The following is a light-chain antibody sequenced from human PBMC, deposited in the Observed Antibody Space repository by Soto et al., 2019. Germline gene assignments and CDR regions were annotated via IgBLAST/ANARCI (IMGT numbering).Light chain of an antibody. CDR3: QQYYNSPVT. CDR1: RSVSSR. V-gene: IGKV3D-15*01. Sequence: EIVMTQSPGTLSLSPGERATLSCRASRSVSSRLAWYQHKPGQAPRLLISGASSGATGIPARFRGSGSGTDFTLTVDTLQSEDIAIYYCQQYYNSPVTFGGGTKVDIK. J-gene: IGKJ4*01. CDR2: GAS.